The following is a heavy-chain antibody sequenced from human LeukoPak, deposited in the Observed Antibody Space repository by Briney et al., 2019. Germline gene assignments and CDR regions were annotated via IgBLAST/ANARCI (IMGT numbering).Heavy chain of an antibody. V-gene: IGHV3-30*02. D-gene: IGHD1-26*01. CDR2: IRYDGSNK. CDR3: AKDGSPGPGGSYFDY. J-gene: IGHJ4*02. Sequence: GGSLRLSCAASGFTFSSYGMHWVRQAPGKGLEWVAFIRYDGSNKYYADSVKDRFTISRDNSKNTLYLQMNSLRAEDTAVYYCAKDGSPGPGGSYFDYWGQGTLVTVSS. CDR1: GFTFSSYG.